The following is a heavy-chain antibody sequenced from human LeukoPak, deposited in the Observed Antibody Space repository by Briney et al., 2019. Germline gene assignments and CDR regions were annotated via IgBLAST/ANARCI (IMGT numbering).Heavy chain of an antibody. CDR2: ISASGGST. CDR1: GFTFSSYA. V-gene: IGHV3-23*01. D-gene: IGHD3-10*01. Sequence: PGGSLRLSCAGSGFTFSSYAMSWVRQAPGKGLEWVSAISASGGSTYYADSVKGRFTISRDNSKNTMYLQMNSLRAEDTAVYYCAKDRGNYYGSGSYFPYWGQGTLVTVSS. CDR3: AKDRGNYYGSGSYFPY. J-gene: IGHJ4*02.